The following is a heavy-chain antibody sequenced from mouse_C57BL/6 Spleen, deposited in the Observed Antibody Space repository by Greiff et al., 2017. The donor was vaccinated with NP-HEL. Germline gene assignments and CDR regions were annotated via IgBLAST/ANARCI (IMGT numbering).Heavy chain of an antibody. D-gene: IGHD1-1*01. V-gene: IGHV3-6*01. CDR2: ISYDGSN. CDR1: GYSITSGYY. CDR3: ARDYGSGY. J-gene: IGHJ2*01. Sequence: EVKLVESGPGLVKPSQSLSLTCSVTGYSITSGYYWNWIRQFPGNKLEWMGYISYDGSNNYNPSLKNRISITRDTSKNQFFLKLNSVTTEDTATYYCARDYGSGYWGQGTTLTVSS.